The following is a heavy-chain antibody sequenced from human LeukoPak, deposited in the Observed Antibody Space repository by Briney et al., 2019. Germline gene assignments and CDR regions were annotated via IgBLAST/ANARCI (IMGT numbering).Heavy chain of an antibody. CDR3: ARDGMTAVGPVY. V-gene: IGHV1-3*01. CDR1: GYTFTTYA. J-gene: IGHJ4*02. Sequence: ASVKVSCKASGYTFTTYAVHWVRQAPGQRLEYMGWINAGNGHTKYSQQFQGRVTITRDTSASTAYMELSSLRSEDTAVYYCARDGMTAVGPVYWGQGTLVTVSS. D-gene: IGHD6-13*01. CDR2: INAGNGHT.